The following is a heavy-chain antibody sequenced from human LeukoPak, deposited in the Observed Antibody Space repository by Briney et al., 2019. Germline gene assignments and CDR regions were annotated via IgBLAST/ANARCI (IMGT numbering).Heavy chain of an antibody. CDR2: IYPGDSDT. CDR1: GYSFTSYW. D-gene: IGHD6-13*01. Sequence: GESLKISCKGSGYSFTSYWIGWVRQMPGKGLEWMGIIYPGDSDTRYSPSFQGQVTISADKSISTAYLQWSSLKASDTAMYYCPRQAHIPATATGNYYYYMDVWGKGTTVTVSS. V-gene: IGHV5-51*01. J-gene: IGHJ6*03. CDR3: PRQAHIPATATGNYYYYMDV.